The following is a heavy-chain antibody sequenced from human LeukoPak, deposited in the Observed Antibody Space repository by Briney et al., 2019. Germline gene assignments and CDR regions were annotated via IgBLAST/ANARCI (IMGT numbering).Heavy chain of an antibody. J-gene: IGHJ4*02. V-gene: IGHV3-23*01. CDR3: AKGWYSASCYDY. Sequence: GGSLRLSCAASGFTFSSYAMSWVRQAPGKGLEWGSAISGSGGSTYYADSVKGRFTISRDNSKNTLYLQMNSLRAEDTAVYYCAKGWYSASCYDYWGQGTLVTVSS. D-gene: IGHD2-2*01. CDR1: GFTFSSYA. CDR2: ISGSGGST.